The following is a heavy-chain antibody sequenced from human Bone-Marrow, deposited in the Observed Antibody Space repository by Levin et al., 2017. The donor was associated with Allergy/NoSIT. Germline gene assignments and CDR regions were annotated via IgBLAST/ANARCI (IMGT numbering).Heavy chain of an antibody. V-gene: IGHV4-59*01. CDR3: ARVIRGAYGSGSDRVFDY. J-gene: IGHJ4*02. CDR2: IYYSGST. Sequence: SETLSLTCTVSGGSISSYYWSWIRQPPGKGLEWIGYIYYSGSTNYNPSLKSRVTISVDTSKNQFSLKLSSVTAADTAVYYCARVIRGAYGSGSDRVFDYWGQGTLVTVSS. D-gene: IGHD3-10*01. CDR1: GGSISSYY.